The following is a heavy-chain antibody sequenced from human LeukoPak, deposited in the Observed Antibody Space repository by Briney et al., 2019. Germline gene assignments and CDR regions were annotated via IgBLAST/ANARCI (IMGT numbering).Heavy chain of an antibody. Sequence: PSETLPLPCTVSGGSISSYYWSWIRQPPGKGLEWIGYIYYSGSTNYNPSLKSRVTISVDTSKNQFSLKLSSVTAADTAVYYCAVLGYCSGGSCYPYWGQGSLVCVSS. D-gene: IGHD2-15*01. J-gene: IGHJ4*02. CDR3: AVLGYCSGGSCYPY. V-gene: IGHV4-59*01. CDR1: GGSISSYY. CDR2: IYYSGST.